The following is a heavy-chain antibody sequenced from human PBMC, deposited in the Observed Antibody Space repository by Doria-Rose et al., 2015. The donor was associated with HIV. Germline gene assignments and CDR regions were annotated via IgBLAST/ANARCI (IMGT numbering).Heavy chain of an antibody. D-gene: IGHD6-13*01. J-gene: IGHJ4*02. Sequence: WIRQPPGKGLEWIGEINHSGPTQHNPSLKSRVTISVDTSKNQFSLELTSVTAADTAVYYCARGNKYSSSWYVDRFDYWGQGTLVTVPS. CDR3: ARGNKYSSSWYVDRFDY. V-gene: IGHV4-34*01. CDR2: INHSGPT.